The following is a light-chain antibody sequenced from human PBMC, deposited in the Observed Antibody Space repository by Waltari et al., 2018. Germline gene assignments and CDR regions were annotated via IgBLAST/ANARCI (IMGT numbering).Light chain of an antibody. CDR3: VLYMGSGIWV. CDR2: STN. J-gene: IGLJ3*02. V-gene: IGLV8-61*01. CDR1: SGSVSTNYY. Sequence: TVVTQEPSFSVSPGGTVTLTCGLSSGSVSTNYYPSWYHQTPGQAPRTLIYSTNTRSSGVPDRFSGSILGNKAALTITGAQADDESDYYCVLYMGSGIWVFGGGTKLTVL.